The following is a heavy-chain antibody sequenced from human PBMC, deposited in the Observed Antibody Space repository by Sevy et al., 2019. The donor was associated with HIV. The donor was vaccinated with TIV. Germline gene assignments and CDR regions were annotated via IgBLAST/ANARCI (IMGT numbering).Heavy chain of an antibody. CDR2: ISGSGGST. CDR3: VKEPLSIFGVVPGDYYYYYGMDV. D-gene: IGHD3-3*01. J-gene: IGHJ6*02. Sequence: GGSLRLSCAASGFTFSSYAMSWVRQAPGKGLEWVSAISGSGGSTYYADSVKGRFTISRDNSKNTLYLQMNSLRAEDTAVYYCVKEPLSIFGVVPGDYYYYYGMDVWGQGTTVTVSS. CDR1: GFTFSSYA. V-gene: IGHV3-23*01.